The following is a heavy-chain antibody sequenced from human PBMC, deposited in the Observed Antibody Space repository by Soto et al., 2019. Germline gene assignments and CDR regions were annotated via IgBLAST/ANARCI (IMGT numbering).Heavy chain of an antibody. CDR1: GFTYSSYY. CDR3: AKWGGAWSDY. D-gene: IGHD1-26*01. CDR2: VNEDGSEK. J-gene: IGHJ4*02. V-gene: IGHV3-7*01. Sequence: SLRRSCAASGFTYSSYYMSWVRQAQGKGLEWVANVNEDGSEKYYVDSVRRRFTVSRDNAKNSLYLEMDSLRAEDTAVYYCAKWGGAWSDYWGQGTLVTVSS.